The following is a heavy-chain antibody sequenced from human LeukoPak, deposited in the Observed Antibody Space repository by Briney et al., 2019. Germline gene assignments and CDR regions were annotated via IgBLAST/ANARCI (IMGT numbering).Heavy chain of an antibody. J-gene: IGHJ4*02. CDR3: ARVLPGPYLLGS. D-gene: IGHD2-8*02. CDR2: FFQSEKS. V-gene: IGHV4-38-2*01. Sequence: SETLSLTCAISGHSSTMGYYWAWFRQSPGKGLEWIATFFQSEKSFYNASLKSRVIMSLDTSKSQFSLNLTSMTAADTAVYYCARVLPGPYLLGSWGQGTHVTVSS. CDR1: GHSSTMGYY.